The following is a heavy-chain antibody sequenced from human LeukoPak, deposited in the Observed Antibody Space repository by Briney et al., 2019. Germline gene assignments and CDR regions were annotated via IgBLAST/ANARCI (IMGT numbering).Heavy chain of an antibody. D-gene: IGHD2-21*01. J-gene: IGHJ5*02. CDR2: IYYSGST. CDR3: ARYSNAYAGARWFDH. CDR1: GGSISSSY. Sequence: SETLSLTCTVPGGSISSSYWSWIRQSPGWELEWIGYIYYSGSTNYNPSLKSRVTISEDASKNQFSLILSSVTAADTGVYYWARYSNAYAGARWFDHWGQGTLVTVSS. V-gene: IGHV4-59*01.